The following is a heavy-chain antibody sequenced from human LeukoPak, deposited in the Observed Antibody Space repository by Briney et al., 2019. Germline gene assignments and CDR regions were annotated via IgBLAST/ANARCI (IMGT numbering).Heavy chain of an antibody. CDR1: GFTFSSYA. CDR2: VSYDGSNK. V-gene: IGHV3-30-3*01. CDR3: ARERVAAAGPYYYYGMDV. J-gene: IGHJ6*02. Sequence: GGSLRLSCAASGFTFSSYAMHWVRQAPGKGLEWVAVVSYDGSNKYYADSVKGRFTISRDNSKNTLYLQMNSLRAEDTAVYYCARERVAAAGPYYYYGMDVWGQGTTVTVSS. D-gene: IGHD6-13*01.